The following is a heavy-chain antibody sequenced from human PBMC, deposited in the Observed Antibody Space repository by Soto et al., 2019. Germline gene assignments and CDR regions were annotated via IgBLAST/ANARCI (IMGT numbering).Heavy chain of an antibody. D-gene: IGHD3-22*01. V-gene: IGHV1-2*02. CDR2: INPNSGGT. CDR1: GYTFTGYY. Sequence: ASVKVSCKASGYTFTGYYMHWVRQAPGQGLEWMGWINPNSGGTNHAQKFQGRVTMTRDTSISTAYMELSRLRSDDTAVYYCAREYYYDSSVAYWGQGTLVTVSS. CDR3: AREYYYDSSVAY. J-gene: IGHJ4*02.